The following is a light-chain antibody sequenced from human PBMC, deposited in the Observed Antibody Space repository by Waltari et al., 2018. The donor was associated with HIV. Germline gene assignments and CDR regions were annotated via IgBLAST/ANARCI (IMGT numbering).Light chain of an antibody. CDR3: QQYYSTPGT. J-gene: IGKJ1*01. CDR1: QGISDS. V-gene: IGKV1-NL1*01. Sequence: DIQMTQSPSSLSASVGVRVTITCRASQGISDSLAWYQQKPGKAPKLLLYAASRLESGVPPRFSGSGSGTDYTLTISSLQPEDFATYYCQQYYSTPGTFGQGTKVEIK. CDR2: AAS.